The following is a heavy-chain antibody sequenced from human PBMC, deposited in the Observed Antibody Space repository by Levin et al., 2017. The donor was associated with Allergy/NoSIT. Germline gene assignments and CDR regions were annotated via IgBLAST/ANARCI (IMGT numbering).Heavy chain of an antibody. CDR3: AREATALNYYYYGMDV. D-gene: IGHD5-12*01. Sequence: LSLTCAASGFTFSSYAMHWVRQAPGKGLEWVAVISYDGSNKYYADSVKGRFTISRDNSKNTLYLQMNSLRAEDTAVYYCAREATALNYYYYGMDVWGQGTTVTVSS. V-gene: IGHV3-30-3*01. CDR2: ISYDGSNK. J-gene: IGHJ6*02. CDR1: GFTFSSYA.